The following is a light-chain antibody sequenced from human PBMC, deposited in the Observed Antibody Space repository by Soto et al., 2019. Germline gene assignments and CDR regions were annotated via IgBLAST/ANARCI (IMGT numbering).Light chain of an antibody. CDR2: DAS. Sequence: EIVLTQSPATLSLSPGERATLSCRASQSVSSYLAWYQQKPGQAPRLLIYDASNRATGIPARFSGSGSGTDFTLTISSLEPEHFAVYYCQQCSNWAFTFGPGTKVDIK. J-gene: IGKJ3*01. CDR1: QSVSSY. V-gene: IGKV3-11*01. CDR3: QQCSNWAFT.